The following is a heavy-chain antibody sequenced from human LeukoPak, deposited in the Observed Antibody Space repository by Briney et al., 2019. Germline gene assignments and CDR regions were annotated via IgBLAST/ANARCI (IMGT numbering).Heavy chain of an antibody. CDR1: GGTFSSYA. J-gene: IGHJ6*02. Sequence: SVTVSCKASGGTFSSYAISWVRQAPGQGLEWMGGIIPIFGTANYAQKFQGRVTITADESTSTAYMELSSLRAEDTAVYYCARPGADYYYGMDVWGQGTTVTVSS. V-gene: IGHV1-69*13. CDR2: IIPIFGTA. CDR3: ARPGADYYYGMDV. D-gene: IGHD3-10*01.